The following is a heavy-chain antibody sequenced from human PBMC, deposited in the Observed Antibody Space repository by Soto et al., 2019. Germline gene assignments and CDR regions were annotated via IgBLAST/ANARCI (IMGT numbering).Heavy chain of an antibody. Sequence: ASVKVSCKASGYTFTSYYMHWVRQAPGQGLEWMGIINPSGGSTSYAQKFQGRVTMTRDTSTSTVYMELSSLRSEDTAVYYCAREWRLRFSEWFLPFDPWGQGTLVTVSS. CDR2: INPSGGST. CDR1: GYTFTSYY. D-gene: IGHD3-3*01. V-gene: IGHV1-46*01. CDR3: AREWRLRFSEWFLPFDP. J-gene: IGHJ5*02.